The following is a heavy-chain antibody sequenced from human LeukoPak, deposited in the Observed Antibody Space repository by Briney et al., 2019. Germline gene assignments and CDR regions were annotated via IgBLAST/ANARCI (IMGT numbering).Heavy chain of an antibody. CDR2: INPNSGGT. D-gene: IGHD2-2*01. CDR1: GYTFTGYY. Sequence: ASVKVSCKASGYTFTGYYMHWVRQAPGQGLEWMEWINPNSGGTYRPQNFQGRVTMTRDTSISTAYMELSSLRSDDTAVYYCAREMGWGAIVVVPAARGGNAFDIWGQGTMVTVSS. CDR3: AREMGWGAIVVVPAARGGNAFDI. J-gene: IGHJ3*02. V-gene: IGHV1-2*02.